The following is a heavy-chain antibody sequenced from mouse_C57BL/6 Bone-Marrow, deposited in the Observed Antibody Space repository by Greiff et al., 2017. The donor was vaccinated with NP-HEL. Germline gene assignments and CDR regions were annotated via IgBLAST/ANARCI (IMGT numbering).Heavy chain of an antibody. CDR3: TTDYYGSSYCAMDY. CDR2: IDPEDGDT. CDR1: GFNIKDYY. J-gene: IGHJ4*01. V-gene: IGHV14-1*01. D-gene: IGHD1-1*01. Sequence: VQLLQSGAELVRPGASVKLSCTASGFNIKDYYMHWVKQRPEQGLEWIGRIDPEDGDTEYAPKFQGTATMTADTASNTAYLQLSSLTSEDTAVYYCTTDYYGSSYCAMDYWGQGTSVTVSS.